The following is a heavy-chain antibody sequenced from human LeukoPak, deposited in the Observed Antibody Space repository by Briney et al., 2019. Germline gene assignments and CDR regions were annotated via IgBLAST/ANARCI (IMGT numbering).Heavy chain of an antibody. J-gene: IGHJ4*02. CDR1: GFTSSSCS. CDR3: ARDAYSSSRSDY. CDR2: ISRGSTTI. Sequence: GGSLRLSCAASGFTSSSCSMNWVRQAPGKGLEWVSNISRGSTTIYYADSVKGRFTISRDNAKNSVYLQMNSLRAEDTALYYCARDAYSSSRSDYWGQGTLVTVSS. D-gene: IGHD6-6*01. V-gene: IGHV3-48*01.